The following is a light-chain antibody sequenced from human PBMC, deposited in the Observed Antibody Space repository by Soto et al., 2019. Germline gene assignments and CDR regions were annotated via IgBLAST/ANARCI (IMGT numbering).Light chain of an antibody. CDR1: QSLRGL. J-gene: IGKJ5*01. V-gene: IGKV3-11*01. Sequence: LTQSPVPLSFSPGERATLSCMASQSLRGLLAWYQQKPGQAPRLLIYDAYNRATGIPPRFSGSGSGTDFTLTISSLEPEDSAVYYCQQRHMWPITFGQGTRLEIK. CDR2: DAY. CDR3: QQRHMWPIT.